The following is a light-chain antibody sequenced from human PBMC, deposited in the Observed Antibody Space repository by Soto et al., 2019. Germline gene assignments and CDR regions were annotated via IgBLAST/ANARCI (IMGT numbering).Light chain of an antibody. CDR2: AAS. Sequence: EIVLTQSPGTLSLSPGETATLSCRASQSVSSSYLAWYQQKPGQAPRLLMYAASSRATGIPDRFSGSGSGTEFTLTISRLEPEDFAVYYCQQFSSYPLTFGGGTKVDIK. CDR3: QQFSSYPLT. J-gene: IGKJ4*01. CDR1: QSVSSSY. V-gene: IGKV3-20*01.